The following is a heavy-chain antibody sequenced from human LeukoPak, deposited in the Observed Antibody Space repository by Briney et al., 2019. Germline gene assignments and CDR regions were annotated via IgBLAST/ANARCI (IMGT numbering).Heavy chain of an antibody. CDR2: ISGSTTST. J-gene: IGHJ4*02. CDR1: GFTFSSYA. CDR3: VRDGQGSTPLDY. V-gene: IGHV3-23*01. Sequence: GGSLRLSCAASGFTFSSYAMKWVRQAPGKGLEWVSAISGSTTSTNYADSVKGRFTISRDNSKNTLYLQMNSLRAEDTAVYFCVRDGQGSTPLDYWGQGTLVTVSS. D-gene: IGHD2-15*01.